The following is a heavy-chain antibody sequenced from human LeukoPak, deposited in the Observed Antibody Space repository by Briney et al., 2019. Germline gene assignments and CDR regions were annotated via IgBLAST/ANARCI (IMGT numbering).Heavy chain of an antibody. V-gene: IGHV3-11*04. Sequence: GGSLRLSCAASGFTFSDYYMSWIRQAPGKGLEWVSYISSSGSTIYYADSVKGRFTISRDNAKNSLYLQMNSLRAGDTAVYYCASDYYDFWSGHDYFDYWGQGTLVTVSS. D-gene: IGHD3-3*01. J-gene: IGHJ4*02. CDR2: ISSSGSTI. CDR3: ASDYYDFWSGHDYFDY. CDR1: GFTFSDYY.